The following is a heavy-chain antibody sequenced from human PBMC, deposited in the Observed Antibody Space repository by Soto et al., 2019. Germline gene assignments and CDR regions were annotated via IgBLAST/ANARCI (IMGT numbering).Heavy chain of an antibody. CDR2: IYYRGST. V-gene: IGHV4-59*01. J-gene: IGHJ4*02. Sequence: AETLSLTCTVSGAAITSYYCIFIRQPPGKGLEWIGYIYYRGSTNYNPSLKSRVTISVDMSKNQFSLKLSSVTAADTAVYYCARLDAVANYFDFWGQGTLVTAPQ. CDR3: ARLDAVANYFDF. D-gene: IGHD1-1*01. CDR1: GAAITSYY.